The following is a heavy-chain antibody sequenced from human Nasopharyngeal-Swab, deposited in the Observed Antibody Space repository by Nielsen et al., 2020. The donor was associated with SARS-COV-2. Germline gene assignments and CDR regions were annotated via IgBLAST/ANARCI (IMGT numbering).Heavy chain of an antibody. CDR3: TRPIYCSSTSCSDV. CDR2: IRSKANSYAT. V-gene: IGHV3-73*01. J-gene: IGHJ6*04. CDR1: GFTFSGSA. D-gene: IGHD2-2*01. Sequence: GGSLRLSCAASGFTFSGSAMHWVRQASGKGLGWVGRIRSKANSYATAYAASVKGRFTISRDDSKNTAYLQMNSLKTEDTAVYYCTRPIYCSSTSCSDVWGKGTTVTVSS.